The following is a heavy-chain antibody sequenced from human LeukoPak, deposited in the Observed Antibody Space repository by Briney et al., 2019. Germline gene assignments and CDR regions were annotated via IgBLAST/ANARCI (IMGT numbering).Heavy chain of an antibody. CDR3: AKDSYSKGDF. J-gene: IGHJ4*02. CDR1: GFTFSYHW. D-gene: IGHD6-13*01. V-gene: IGHV3-7*01. Sequence: GGSLRLSCAASGFTFSYHWMTWVRQAPGKGLEGVANIKNDGAVKNYVDSVKGRFTISRDNAKNSLYLQMNSLRAEDTAVYYCAKDSYSKGDFWGQGVLVTVSS. CDR2: IKNDGAVK.